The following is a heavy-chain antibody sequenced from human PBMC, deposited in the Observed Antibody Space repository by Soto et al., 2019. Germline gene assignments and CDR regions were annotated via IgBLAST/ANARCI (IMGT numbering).Heavy chain of an antibody. J-gene: IGHJ4*02. CDR1: GFSFSNCG. V-gene: IGHV3-30*18. CDR3: VKGSEVARQELDY. D-gene: IGHD2-15*01. Sequence: GSLRLSCAASGFSFSNCGMHWVRQAPGKGLEWVAAISSDGSDKYYSESVKGRFTISRDNSKNTLFLQMNSLGVEDTAVYYCVKGSEVARQELDYWGQGTLVTVSS. CDR2: ISSDGSDK.